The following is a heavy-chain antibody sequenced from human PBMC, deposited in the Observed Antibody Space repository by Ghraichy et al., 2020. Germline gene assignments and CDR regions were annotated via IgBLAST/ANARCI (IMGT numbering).Heavy chain of an antibody. CDR1: GGSIISTSYY. CDR3: ARYGIIAAGGIDY. D-gene: IGHD6-13*01. V-gene: IGHV4-39*01. CDR2: FYYSGST. J-gene: IGHJ4*02. Sequence: SETLSLTCTVSGGSIISTSYYWGWIRQPPGKGLEWIVSFYYSGSTYYNPSLSRRVNISVDTSKNQFSLKLSPVTAADAAVYYCARYGIIAAGGIDYWGQGSLVTVSS.